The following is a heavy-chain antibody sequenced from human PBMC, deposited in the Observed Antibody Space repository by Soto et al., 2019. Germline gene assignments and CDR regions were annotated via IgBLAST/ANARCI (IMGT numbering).Heavy chain of an antibody. Sequence: SETLSLTCTVSGGSISSSSYYWGWIRQPPGKGLEWIGYIYYSGSTYYNPSLKSRVTISVDTSKNQFSLKLSSVTAADTAVYYCARDRRGYSYYYGMDVWGQGTTVTVSS. CDR2: IYYSGST. J-gene: IGHJ6*02. D-gene: IGHD5-18*01. V-gene: IGHV4-31*03. CDR1: GGSISSSSYY. CDR3: ARDRRGYSYYYGMDV.